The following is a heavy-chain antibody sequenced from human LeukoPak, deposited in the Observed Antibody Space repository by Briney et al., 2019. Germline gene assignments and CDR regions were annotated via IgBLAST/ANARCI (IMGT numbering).Heavy chain of an antibody. J-gene: IGHJ6*02. CDR2: IIPIFGTA. CDR1: GGTFSSYA. Sequence: ASVKVSRKASGGTFSSYAISWVRQAPGQGLEWMGGIIPIFGTANYAQKFQGRVTITADKSTSTAYMELSSLRSEDTAVYYCAREPIAVAGYYYYYGMDVWGQGTTVTVSS. D-gene: IGHD6-19*01. V-gene: IGHV1-69*06. CDR3: AREPIAVAGYYYYYGMDV.